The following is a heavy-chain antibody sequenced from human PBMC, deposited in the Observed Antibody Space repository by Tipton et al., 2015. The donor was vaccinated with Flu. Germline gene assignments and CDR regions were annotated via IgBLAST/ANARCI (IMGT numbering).Heavy chain of an antibody. CDR2: IYYTGST. D-gene: IGHD4-17*01. CDR1: GGSISSSTYY. Sequence: TLSLTCTVSGGSISSSTYYWGWIRQPPGKGLEWIGSIYYTGSTYYNPSLKSRVTISVDTSKQQFSLKLTSVTAADTAVYYRPSVRLAPKWYFHLWGRVALVTVSS. V-gene: IGHV4-39*01. CDR3: PSVRLAPKWYFHL. J-gene: IGHJ2*01.